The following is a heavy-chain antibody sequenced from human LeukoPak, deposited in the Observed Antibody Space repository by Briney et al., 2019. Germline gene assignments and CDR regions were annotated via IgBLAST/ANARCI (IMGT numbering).Heavy chain of an antibody. J-gene: IGHJ4*02. Sequence: GGSLRLSCLTSGFTPSTNAMSWVRQAPGKGLEWISGISGSGASTYYADSVKGRFTISRDDSRNTLYLQMNSLRGDDTAVYYRAKDVGKWESLHFFDYWGQGTLVTVSS. CDR2: ISGSGAST. CDR1: GFTPSTNA. V-gene: IGHV3-23*01. D-gene: IGHD1-26*01. CDR3: AKDVGKWESLHFFDY.